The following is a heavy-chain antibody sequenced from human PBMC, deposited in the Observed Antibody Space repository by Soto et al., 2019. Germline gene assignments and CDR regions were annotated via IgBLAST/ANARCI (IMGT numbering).Heavy chain of an antibody. CDR3: AGEFIAVAATPNRYNWFDP. J-gene: IGHJ5*02. CDR1: GYTFTSYA. CDR2: INAGNGNT. D-gene: IGHD6-19*01. Sequence: ASVKVSCKASGYTFTSYAMHWVRQAPGQRLEWMGWINAGNGNTKYSQKFQGRVTITRDTSASTAYMELSSLRSEDTAVYYCAGEFIAVAATPNRYNWFDPWGQGTLVTVSS. V-gene: IGHV1-3*01.